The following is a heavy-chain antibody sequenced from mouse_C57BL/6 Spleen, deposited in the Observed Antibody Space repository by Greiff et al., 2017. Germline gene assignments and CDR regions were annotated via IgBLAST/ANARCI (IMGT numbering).Heavy chain of an antibody. V-gene: IGHV1-15*01. CDR1: GYTFTDYE. CDR2: IDPETGGT. D-gene: IGHD4-1*02. CDR3: TRGGPTGTYYFDY. J-gene: IGHJ2*01. Sequence: QVQLKQSGAELVRPGASVTLSCKASGYTFTDYEMHWVKQTPVHGLEWIGAIDPETGGTAYNQKFKGKAILTADKSSSTAYMELRSLTSEDSAVYYCTRGGPTGTYYFDYWGQGTTLTVSS.